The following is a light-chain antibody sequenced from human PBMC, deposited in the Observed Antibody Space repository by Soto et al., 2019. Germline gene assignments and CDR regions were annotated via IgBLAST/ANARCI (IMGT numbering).Light chain of an antibody. V-gene: IGKV1-5*03. CDR1: QTISSW. CDR3: QHYNSYSEA. J-gene: IGKJ5*01. Sequence: DIQMTQSPSTLSASVGDRVTIPCRASQTISSWLAWYQQKPGKAPKLLIYKASTLKSGVPSRFSGSGSGTEFTLTISSLQPDDFATYCCQHYNSYSEAFGQGTRLEI. CDR2: KAS.